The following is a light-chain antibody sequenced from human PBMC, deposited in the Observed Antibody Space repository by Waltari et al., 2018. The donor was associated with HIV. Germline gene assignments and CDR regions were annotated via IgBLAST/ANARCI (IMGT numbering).Light chain of an antibody. V-gene: IGKV4-1*01. CDR1: RGVSCAHKRKFY. Sequence: DIVMTQPPDSLIVSLGERATIDCRTSRGVSCAHKRKFYLAWYQQKAVQPPKLLFHWASSRESGVPDRFTASGSATSFTLTVRSLRAEEVATYFCQQYFSVPWTFGQG. J-gene: IGKJ1*01. CDR2: WAS. CDR3: QQYFSVPWT.